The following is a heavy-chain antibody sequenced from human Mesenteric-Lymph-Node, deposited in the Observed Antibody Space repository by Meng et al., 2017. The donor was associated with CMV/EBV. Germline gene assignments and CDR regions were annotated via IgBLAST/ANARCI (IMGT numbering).Heavy chain of an antibody. J-gene: IGHJ3*02. V-gene: IGHV3-7*03. CDR2: IKQDGSEK. D-gene: IGHD3-10*01. Sequence: GGSLRLSCAASGFTSSSYWMSWARQAPGKGLEWVANIKQDGSEKYYVDSVKGRFTISRDNAKNSLYLQMNSLRAEDTAVYYCARPSGSGTYYAFDIWGQGTMVTVSS. CDR1: GFTSSSYW. CDR3: ARPSGSGTYYAFDI.